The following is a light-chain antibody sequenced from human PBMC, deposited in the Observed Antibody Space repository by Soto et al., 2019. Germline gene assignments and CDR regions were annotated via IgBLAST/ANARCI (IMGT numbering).Light chain of an antibody. CDR1: SSDVGGYNY. CDR3: CSYAGSPKYV. V-gene: IGLV2-11*01. CDR2: DVS. J-gene: IGLJ1*01. Sequence: QSALTQPRSVSGSPGQSVTISCTGTSSDVGGYNYVSWYQQHPGKAPKVMIYDVSERPSGVPDHYSGSKSDNTASLTISGLQAEDEADYYCCSYAGSPKYVLGTGTKVTVL.